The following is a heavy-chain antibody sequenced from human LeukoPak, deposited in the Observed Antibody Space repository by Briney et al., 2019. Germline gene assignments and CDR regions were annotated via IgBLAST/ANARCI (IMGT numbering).Heavy chain of an antibody. CDR3: AASIAAAPSPDY. J-gene: IGHJ4*02. CDR1: GYTFTSYG. V-gene: IGHV1-2*02. Sequence: GSVKVSCKASGYTFTSYGISWVRQAPGQGLEWMGWINPNSGGTNYAQKFQGRVTMTRDTSISTAYMELSRLRSDDTAVYYCAASIAAAPSPDYWGQGTLVTVSS. CDR2: INPNSGGT. D-gene: IGHD6-13*01.